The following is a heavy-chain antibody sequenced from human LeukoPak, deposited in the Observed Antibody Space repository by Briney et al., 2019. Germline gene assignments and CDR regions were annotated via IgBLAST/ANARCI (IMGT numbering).Heavy chain of an antibody. Sequence: SETLSLTCTVSGVSISSYYWSWIGPPPGKGLEGIRYLYYSGSTNYNPPLKRRVPVSVDTSKSQFSLKLSSVTAADTAVYYCARVGDYYDSSGYYESDAFDIWGQGTMVTVSP. CDR2: LYYSGST. J-gene: IGHJ3*02. D-gene: IGHD3-22*01. CDR1: GVSISSYY. CDR3: ARVGDYYDSSGYYESDAFDI. V-gene: IGHV4-59*01.